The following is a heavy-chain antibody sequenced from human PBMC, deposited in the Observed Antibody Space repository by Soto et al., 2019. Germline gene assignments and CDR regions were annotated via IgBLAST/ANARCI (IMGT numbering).Heavy chain of an antibody. D-gene: IGHD3-9*01. Sequence: AASVKVSCKASGYTFTSYAMHWVRQAPGQRLEWMGWINAGNGNTKYSQKFQGRVTITRDTSASTAYMELSSLRSEDTAVYYCARNAEFGILTGYYFDYWGQGTLVTVSS. CDR2: INAGNGNT. J-gene: IGHJ4*02. V-gene: IGHV1-3*01. CDR3: ARNAEFGILTGYYFDY. CDR1: GYTFTSYA.